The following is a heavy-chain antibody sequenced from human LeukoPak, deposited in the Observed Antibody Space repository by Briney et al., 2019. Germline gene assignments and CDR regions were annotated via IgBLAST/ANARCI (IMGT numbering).Heavy chain of an antibody. D-gene: IGHD3-10*01. V-gene: IGHV3-21*01. CDR2: ISSTSNYI. CDR1: GFNFNTYS. CDR3: ALLPLAMVRGAPPDY. Sequence: GGSLRLSCAVAGFNFNTYSMNWVRQAPGKGPEWVSSISSTSNYIYYAESVKGRFAVSRDNAKNSLYLQMNSLRADDTAVYYCALLPLAMVRGAPPDYWGQGTLVTVSS. J-gene: IGHJ4*02.